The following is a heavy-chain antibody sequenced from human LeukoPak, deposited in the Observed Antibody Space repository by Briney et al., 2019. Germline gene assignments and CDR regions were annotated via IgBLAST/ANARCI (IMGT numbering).Heavy chain of an antibody. J-gene: IGHJ6*02. CDR2: ISWNSGSI. D-gene: IGHD6-13*01. CDR1: GFTFDDYA. CDR3: ARVSVAAAALGGMDV. Sequence: PGRSLRLSCAASGFTFDDYAMHWVRQAPGKGLEWVSGISWNSGSIGYADSVKGRFTISRENAKNSLYLQMNSLRAGDTAVYYCARVSVAAAALGGMDVWGQGTTVTVSS. V-gene: IGHV3-9*01.